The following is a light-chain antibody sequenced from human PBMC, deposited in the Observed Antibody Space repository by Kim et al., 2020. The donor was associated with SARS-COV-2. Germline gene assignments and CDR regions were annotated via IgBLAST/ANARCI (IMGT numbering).Light chain of an antibody. Sequence: SSELTQDTAVSVALGQTVRSMFQGDSLRSYYATWYQQKSRQAPVLVIYGRNNRTSGIPDRFSCSTSGTTASLTISGAQAADEADFYCQSRDSGGNVVFGGGPKLTV. CDR2: GRN. CDR3: QSRDSGGNVV. CDR1: SLRSYY. V-gene: IGLV3-19*01. J-gene: IGLJ2*01.